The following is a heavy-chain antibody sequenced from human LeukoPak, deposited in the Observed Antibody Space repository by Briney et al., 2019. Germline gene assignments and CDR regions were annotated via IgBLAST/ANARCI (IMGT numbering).Heavy chain of an antibody. CDR2: IYYSGST. CDR1: GGSISSYY. CDR3: ARGGSRSYTSSTLDY. Sequence: SETLSLTCTVSGGSISSYYWSWIRQPPGKGPEWIGYIYYSGSTNYNPSLKSRVTISVDTSKNQFSLKLSSVTAADTAVYYCARGGSRSYTSSTLDYWGQGTLVTVSS. D-gene: IGHD6-6*01. V-gene: IGHV4-59*01. J-gene: IGHJ4*02.